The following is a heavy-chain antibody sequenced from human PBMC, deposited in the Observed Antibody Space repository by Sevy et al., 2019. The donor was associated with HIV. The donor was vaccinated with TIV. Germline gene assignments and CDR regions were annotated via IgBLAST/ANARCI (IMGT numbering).Heavy chain of an antibody. V-gene: IGHV1-18*01. J-gene: IGHJ4*02. D-gene: IGHD3-9*01. CDR3: ARSALRYFDWSPFDY. CDR2: ISAYNGNT. CDR1: GYTSTSYG. Sequence: ASVKVSCKASGYTSTSYGISWVRQAPGQGLEWMGWISAYNGNTNYAQKLQGRVTMTTDTSTSTAYMELRSLRSDDTAVYYCARSALRYFDWSPFDYWGQGTLVTVSS.